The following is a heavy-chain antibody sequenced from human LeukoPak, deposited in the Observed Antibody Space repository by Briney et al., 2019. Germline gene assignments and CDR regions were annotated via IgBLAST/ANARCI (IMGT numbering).Heavy chain of an antibody. CDR2: INHSGST. V-gene: IGHV4-34*01. Sequence: KPGGSLRLSCPASGFTFSSYGMSWVRQAPGKGLEWIGEINHSGSTNYNPSLKSRVTISVDTSKNQFSLKLSSVTAADTAVYYCARGVDSNYSYDYWGQGTLVTVSS. J-gene: IGHJ4*02. CDR1: GFTFSSYG. CDR3: ARGVDSNYSYDY. D-gene: IGHD4-11*01.